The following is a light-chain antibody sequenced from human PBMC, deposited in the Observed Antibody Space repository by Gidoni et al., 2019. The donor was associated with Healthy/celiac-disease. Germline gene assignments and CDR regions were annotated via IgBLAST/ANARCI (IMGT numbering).Light chain of an antibody. CDR3: QQDGSSPLT. J-gene: IGKJ4*01. CDR2: GAS. V-gene: IGKV3-20*01. CDR1: QSVSSSY. Sequence: EIVLTQSPGTLSLSPGERATLSCRASQSVSSSYLAWYQQKPGQAPRLLIYGASSRAAGIPDRCSGSGSGTVFTLTISRLEPEDFAVYYWQQDGSSPLTFGGGTKVEIK.